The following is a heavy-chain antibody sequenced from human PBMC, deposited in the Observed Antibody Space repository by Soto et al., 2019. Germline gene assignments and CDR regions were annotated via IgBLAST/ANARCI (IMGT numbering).Heavy chain of an antibody. D-gene: IGHD4-17*01. Sequence: QVQLQESGPGVVKPSQTLSLTCTVSGGSIDSGGYYWHWIRQHPGKGLEWIAYIFHSGSTHYNPALRSRLTTSIDRTKNQFSLELRSVTDADKAVYYCVRGGDQENYGGPGGQGTLVTDSS. J-gene: IGHJ5*02. CDR2: IFHSGST. CDR1: GGSIDSGGYY. CDR3: VRGGDQENYGGP. V-gene: IGHV4-31*03.